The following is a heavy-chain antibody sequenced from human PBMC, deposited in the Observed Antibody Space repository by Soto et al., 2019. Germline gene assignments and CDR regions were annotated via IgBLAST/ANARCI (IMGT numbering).Heavy chain of an antibody. CDR2: IYSSGTT. J-gene: IGHJ4*02. V-gene: IGHV4-4*07. CDR1: GGSINSFY. CDR3: ARDRIVGTSYFDY. D-gene: IGHD1-26*01. Sequence: QVQVQESGPGLVKPSETLSLRCTVSGGSINSFYWSWIRQPAGKGLEGIGRIYSSGTTNYNPSLESRVTMSVDTSKNQVSLKLASVTAEDTGVYYCARDRIVGTSYFDYWGQGTPVTVSS.